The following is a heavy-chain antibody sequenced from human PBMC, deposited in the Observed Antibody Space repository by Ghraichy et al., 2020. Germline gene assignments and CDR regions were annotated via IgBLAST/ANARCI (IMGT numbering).Heavy chain of an antibody. CDR1: GFTFSSYV. J-gene: IGHJ6*02. CDR3: AKGIAAGTSTISYYYNGMDV. Sequence: SCAASGFTFSSYVLSWVRQAPGKGLEWVSAISGSGDSTYYPDSVKGRFTISRDNSKNTLYLQMNSLRVEDTAVYYCAKGIAAGTSTISYYYNGMDVWGQGSTVTVSS. D-gene: IGHD6-13*01. V-gene: IGHV3-23*01. CDR2: ISGSGDST.